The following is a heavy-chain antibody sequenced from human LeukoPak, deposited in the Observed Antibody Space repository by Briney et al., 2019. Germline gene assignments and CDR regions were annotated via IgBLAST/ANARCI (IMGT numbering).Heavy chain of an antibody. D-gene: IGHD6-6*01. CDR3: AIIAARYDAFDI. CDR2: IIPIFGTA. J-gene: IGHJ3*02. V-gene: IGHV1-69*13. CDR1: GGTFSSYA. Sequence: ASVKVSCNASGGTFSSYAISWVRQAPGQGLEWMGGIIPIFGTANYAQKFQGRVTITADESTSTAYMELSSLRSEDTAVYYCAIIAARYDAFDIWGQGTMVTVSS.